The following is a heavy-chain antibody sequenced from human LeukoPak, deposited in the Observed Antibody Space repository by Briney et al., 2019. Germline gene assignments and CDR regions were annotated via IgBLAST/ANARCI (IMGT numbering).Heavy chain of an antibody. J-gene: IGHJ4*02. CDR2: MSYDRSDE. V-gene: IGHV3-30*18. D-gene: IGHD3-10*01. CDR1: GFTFRSHG. Sequence: GGSLRLSCAASGFTFRSHGMHWVRHAPGMGLEWVAAMSYDRSDEFYAESVRGRFTISGDNSENTLYLQMDSLRPEDTAVYYCAKDAGLIRGVPHWYFDYWGQGSLVTVSS. CDR3: AKDAGLIRGVPHWYFDY.